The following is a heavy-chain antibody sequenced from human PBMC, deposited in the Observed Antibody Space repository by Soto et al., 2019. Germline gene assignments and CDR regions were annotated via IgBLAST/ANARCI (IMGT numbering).Heavy chain of an antibody. CDR1: GYTFNNYG. CDR2: ISTYHGYA. CDR3: ARNGSGTYYTVPDY. Sequence: QVQLVQSGAEVKKPGASVKVSCKASGYTFNNYGISWVRQAPGQGLEWMGWISTYHGYANYAQNVQGRVTMTTDTSTTTAYMELSSLRAGDTAMYYCARNGSGTYYTVPDYWGQGTLVTVSS. D-gene: IGHD3-10*01. J-gene: IGHJ4*02. V-gene: IGHV1-18*04.